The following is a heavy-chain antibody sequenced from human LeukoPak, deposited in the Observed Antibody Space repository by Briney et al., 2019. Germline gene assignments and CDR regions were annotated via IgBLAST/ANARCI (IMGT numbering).Heavy chain of an antibody. Sequence: ASVKVSCKASGYTFTSYGINWVRQAPGQGLEWMGWISAYNSNTHYAQKLQGRVTMTTDTSTSTAYMELRSLRSDDTAVYYCARGSMVRGFLPFDYWGQGTLVTVSS. D-gene: IGHD3-10*01. CDR1: GYTFTSYG. CDR2: ISAYNSNT. V-gene: IGHV1-18*01. CDR3: ARGSMVRGFLPFDY. J-gene: IGHJ4*02.